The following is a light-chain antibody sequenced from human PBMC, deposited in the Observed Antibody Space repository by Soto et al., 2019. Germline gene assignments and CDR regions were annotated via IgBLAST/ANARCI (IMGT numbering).Light chain of an antibody. CDR1: QSVSSN. CDR2: GAS. CDR3: HQYNNWSPWW. J-gene: IGKJ1*01. V-gene: IGKV3-15*01. Sequence: EIVMTQSPATLSVSPGERATLSCRASQSVSSNLAWYQQKPGQAPRLLIYGASTRATGVPARCSGSVSGTKFNLAISSLPSVDFGVYYCHQYNNWSPWWFGQGTKVVI.